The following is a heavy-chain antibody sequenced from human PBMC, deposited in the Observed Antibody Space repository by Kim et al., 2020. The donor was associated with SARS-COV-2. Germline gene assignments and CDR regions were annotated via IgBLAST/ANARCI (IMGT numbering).Heavy chain of an antibody. V-gene: IGHV1-2*04. Sequence: ASVKVSCKASGYAFSGYYMHWVRQAPGQGLEWMGWINPNSGGTNYAQKFQGWVTMTRDTSISTAYMELSRLRSDDTAVYYCARDHRGISYGSGRGYYAMDVWGQGTTVTVSS. CDR3: ARDHRGISYGSGRGYYAMDV. CDR1: GYAFSGYY. D-gene: IGHD3-10*01. J-gene: IGHJ6*02. CDR2: INPNSGGT.